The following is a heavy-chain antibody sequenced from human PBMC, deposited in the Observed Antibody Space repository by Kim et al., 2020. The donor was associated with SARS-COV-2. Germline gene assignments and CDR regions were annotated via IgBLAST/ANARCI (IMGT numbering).Heavy chain of an antibody. J-gene: IGHJ4*02. CDR3: ASSRGIYYFDY. CDR2: T. D-gene: IGHD6-13*01. Sequence: TDYNPSLKSRVTKSVNTSKNLFSLKLSSVTAADTAVYYCASSRGIYYFDYWGQGTLVTVSS. V-gene: IGHV4-39*01.